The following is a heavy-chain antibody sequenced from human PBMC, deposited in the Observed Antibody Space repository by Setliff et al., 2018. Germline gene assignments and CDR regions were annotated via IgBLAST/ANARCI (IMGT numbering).Heavy chain of an antibody. D-gene: IGHD2-15*01. V-gene: IGHV1-46*01. J-gene: IGHJ3*02. CDR2: INPSGGST. CDR1: GYTFTSYY. Sequence: GASVKVSCKASGYTFTSYYMHWVRQAPGQGLEWMGIINPSGGSTSYAQKFQGRVTMTRDTSTSTVYMELSSLRSEDTAVYYCATPRSGIIDAFDIWGQGTMVTVSS. CDR3: ATPRSGIIDAFDI.